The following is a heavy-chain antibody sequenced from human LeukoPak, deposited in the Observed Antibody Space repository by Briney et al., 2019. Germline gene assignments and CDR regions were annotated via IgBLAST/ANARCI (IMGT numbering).Heavy chain of an antibody. CDR2: INTNTGNP. Sequence: ASVKVSCKASGYTFTSYAMNWVRQAPGQGLEWMGWINTNTGNPTYAQGFTGRFVFSLDTSVSTAYLQISSLKAEDTAVYYCAGVRPIMITFGGVKARYYFDYWGQGTLVTVSS. V-gene: IGHV7-4-1*02. CDR1: GYTFTSYA. D-gene: IGHD3-16*01. CDR3: AGVRPIMITFGGVKARYYFDY. J-gene: IGHJ4*02.